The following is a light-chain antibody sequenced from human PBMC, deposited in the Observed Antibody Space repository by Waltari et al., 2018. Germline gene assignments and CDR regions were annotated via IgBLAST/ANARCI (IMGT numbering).Light chain of an antibody. CDR1: QSLVHSDGNTH. CDR2: KVS. J-gene: IGKJ2*01. Sequence: DVVMTQSPLSLPVTLGPPASISCTSRQSLVHSDGNTHLVWFHQRPGQSPRRLIYKVSIRDSEVPDRFSGGGSATDFTLKISRVEAEDVGVYYCMQGTHWPYTFGQGTKLDIK. CDR3: MQGTHWPYT. V-gene: IGKV2-30*02.